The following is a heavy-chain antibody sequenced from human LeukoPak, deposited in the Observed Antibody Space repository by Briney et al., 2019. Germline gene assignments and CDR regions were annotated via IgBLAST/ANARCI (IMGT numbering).Heavy chain of an antibody. CDR2: ISYDGSNK. CDR3: AKGVPFRYYFDY. V-gene: IGHV3-30*18. CDR1: GFTFSSYG. D-gene: IGHD2-2*01. Sequence: PGRSLRPSCAASGFTFSSYGMHWVRQAPGKGLEWVAVISYDGSNKYYADSVKGRFTISRDNSKNTLYLQMNSLRAEDTAVYYCAKGVPFRYYFDYWGQGTLVTVSS. J-gene: IGHJ4*02.